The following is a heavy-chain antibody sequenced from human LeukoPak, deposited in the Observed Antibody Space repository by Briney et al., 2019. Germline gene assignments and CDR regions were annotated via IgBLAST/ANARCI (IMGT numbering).Heavy chain of an antibody. V-gene: IGHV3-7*01. D-gene: IGHD1-7*01. CDR2: IKQDGSEK. J-gene: IGHJ4*02. CDR3: ARDGDYNWNYRSGFDC. Sequence: GGSLRLSCVGSGFTFSSYWMSWVRQTPGRGLEWVANIKQDGSEKYYVDSVKGRFTISRDNAKNSLYLQMNSLRAEDTAVYYCARDGDYNWNYRSGFDCWGQGTLVAVSS. CDR1: GFTFSSYW.